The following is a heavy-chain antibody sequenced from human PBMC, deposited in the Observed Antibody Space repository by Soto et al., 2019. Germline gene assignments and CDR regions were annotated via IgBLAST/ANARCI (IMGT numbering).Heavy chain of an antibody. Sequence: PSETLSLTCTVSGGSFNNYYWSWIRQPAGKGLEWIGHIYTTGSTNYNPSLKSRVTMSVDSSKSRFSLKLSSVTAADTAVYYCARDSAGGNFDYWGQGSLVTVSS. J-gene: IGHJ4*02. D-gene: IGHD1-26*01. V-gene: IGHV4-4*07. CDR1: GGSFNNYY. CDR3: ARDSAGGNFDY. CDR2: IYTTGST.